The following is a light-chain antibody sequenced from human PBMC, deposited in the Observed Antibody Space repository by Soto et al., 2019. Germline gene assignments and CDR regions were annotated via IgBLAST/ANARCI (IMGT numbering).Light chain of an antibody. CDR1: SSDVGGYDY. V-gene: IGLV2-14*03. J-gene: IGLJ1*01. CDR2: DVS. CDR3: SSYTSSNTYV. Sequence: QSALTQPASVSGSPGQSITISCTGTSSDVGGYDYVSWYQQHPGKAPKFMIYDVSNRPSGVSNRFSGSKSGNTASLTISGLQAEDEADYYCSSYTSSNTYVFGTGTKLTVL.